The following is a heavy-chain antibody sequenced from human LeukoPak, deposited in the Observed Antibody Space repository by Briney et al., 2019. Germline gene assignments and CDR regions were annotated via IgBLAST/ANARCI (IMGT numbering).Heavy chain of an antibody. J-gene: IGHJ4*02. V-gene: IGHV3-23*01. Sequence: GGSLRLLCAASGFTFSSYAMSWVRQAPGKGLEWVSAISGSGGSTYYADSVKGRFTISRDNSKNTLYLQMNSLRAEDTAVYYCAKGKEYQLLYPFDYWGQGTLVTVSS. D-gene: IGHD2-2*02. CDR3: AKGKEYQLLYPFDY. CDR1: GFTFSSYA. CDR2: ISGSGGST.